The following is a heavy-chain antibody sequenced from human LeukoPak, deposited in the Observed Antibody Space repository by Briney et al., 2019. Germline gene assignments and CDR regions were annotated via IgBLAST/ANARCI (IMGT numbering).Heavy chain of an antibody. CDR1: GMYW. V-gene: IGHV3-74*01. CDR3: VSFYETY. D-gene: IGHD2/OR15-2a*01. Sequence: GGSLRLSCAASGMYWMHWVRQAPGKGLVWVSHINSDGSWTSYADSVKGRFTISKDNAKNTVYLQMSNLRVEDTAVYYCVSFYETYWGRGTLVTVSS. CDR2: INSDGSWT. J-gene: IGHJ4*02.